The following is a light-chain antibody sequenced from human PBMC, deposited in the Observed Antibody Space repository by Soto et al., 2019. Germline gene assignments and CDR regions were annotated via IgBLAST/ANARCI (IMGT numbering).Light chain of an antibody. J-gene: IGLJ1*01. CDR1: SSNIGSYT. V-gene: IGLV1-44*01. CDR3: ATWDDSLSGRYV. Sequence: QSVLTQPPSASGAPGQRVTISCSGTSSNIGSYTVNWYQHLPGRAPKLLIFSHNQRPSGVPGRFSASKSGTSASLDISGLQFEDEADYYCATWDDSLSGRYVFGTGTKLTVL. CDR2: SHN.